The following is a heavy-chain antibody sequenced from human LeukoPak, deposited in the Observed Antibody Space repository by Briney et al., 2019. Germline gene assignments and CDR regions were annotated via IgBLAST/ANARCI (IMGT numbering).Heavy chain of an antibody. CDR1: GGSFSGYY. V-gene: IGHV4-34*01. CDR3: ARGGEDTAMVIGY. J-gene: IGHJ4*02. Sequence: SETLSLTCAVYGGSFSGYYWSWIRQPPGKGLEWIGEINHSGSTNYNPSLKSRVTISVGTSKNQFSLKLSSVTAADTAVYYCARGGEDTAMVIGYWGQGTLVTVSS. D-gene: IGHD5-18*01. CDR2: INHSGST.